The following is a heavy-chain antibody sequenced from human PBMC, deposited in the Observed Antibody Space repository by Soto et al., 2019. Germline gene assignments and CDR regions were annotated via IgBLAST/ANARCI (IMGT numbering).Heavy chain of an antibody. D-gene: IGHD6-19*01. CDR2: IIPIFGTA. V-gene: IGHV1-69*13. Sequence: ASVKVSCKASGGTFSSYAISWVRQAPGQGLEWMGGIIPIFGTANYAQKFQGRVTITADESTSTAYMELSSLRSEDTAVYYCARLAVAGTGKDYRGQVPLVPASS. CDR1: GGTFSSYA. CDR3: ARLAVAGTGKDY. J-gene: IGHJ4*02.